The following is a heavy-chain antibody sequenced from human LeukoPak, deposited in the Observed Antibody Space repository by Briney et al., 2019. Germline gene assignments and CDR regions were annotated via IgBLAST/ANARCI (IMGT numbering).Heavy chain of an antibody. J-gene: IGHJ6*02. V-gene: IGHV3-74*01. Sequence: GGSLRLSCAASGFTFSSYWMHWVRQAPGKGLVWVSGINSDGSSTRYADSVKGRFTISRDNAKNSLYLQMNSLRAEDTAVYYCALNFGYSKYYGMDVWGQGTTVTVSS. CDR3: ALNFGYSKYYGMDV. D-gene: IGHD6-13*01. CDR2: INSDGSST. CDR1: GFTFSSYW.